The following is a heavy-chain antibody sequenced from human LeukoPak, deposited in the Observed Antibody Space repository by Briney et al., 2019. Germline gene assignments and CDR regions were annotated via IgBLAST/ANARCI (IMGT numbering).Heavy chain of an antibody. CDR2: IYYSGST. J-gene: IGHJ4*02. CDR1: GGSIRSYY. D-gene: IGHD2-15*01. V-gene: IGHV4-59*01. Sequence: SETLSLTCTVSGGSIRSYYWSWIRQPPGKELEWIGYIYYSGSTNYNPSLKSRVTISVDTSKNQFSLKLRSVTAADTAVYYCARSNGRYDATPFDYWGQGTLVTVSS. CDR3: ARSNGRYDATPFDY.